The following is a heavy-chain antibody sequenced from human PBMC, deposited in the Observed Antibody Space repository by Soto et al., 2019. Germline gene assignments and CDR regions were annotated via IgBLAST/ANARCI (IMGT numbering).Heavy chain of an antibody. V-gene: IGHV3-9*01. Sequence: GGSLRLSCAASGFTFDDYAMHWVRQAPGKGLEWVSGISWNSGSIGYADSVKGRFPISRDNAKNSLYLQMNSLRAEDTALYYCSLLDHRIAVAGTDALNDAFDIWGQGTMVTVSS. CDR3: SLLDHRIAVAGTDALNDAFDI. CDR1: GFTFDDYA. CDR2: ISWNSGSI. D-gene: IGHD6-19*01. J-gene: IGHJ3*02.